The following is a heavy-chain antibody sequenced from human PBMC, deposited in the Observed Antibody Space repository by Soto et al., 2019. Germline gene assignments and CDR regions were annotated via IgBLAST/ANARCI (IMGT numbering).Heavy chain of an antibody. CDR1: GFTFSNYA. V-gene: IGHV3-23*01. J-gene: IGHJ4*02. CDR3: AKGCYGSGSYCD. Sequence: EVQLLESGGGLVQPGGSLRLSCAASGFTFSNYAMSWVRQAPGKGLEWVSGSSGSGCSTYYADSVKGRFTISRDNSKNTLYLRMNSQRAEDTAVYYCAKGCYGSGSYCDWGQGTLVTVSS. CDR2: SSGSGCST. D-gene: IGHD3-10*01.